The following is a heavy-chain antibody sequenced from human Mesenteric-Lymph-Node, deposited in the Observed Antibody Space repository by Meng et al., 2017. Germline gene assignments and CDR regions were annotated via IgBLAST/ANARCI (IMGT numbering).Heavy chain of an antibody. CDR3: ARGGGSGWYFVSSSLEDY. V-gene: IGHV1-2*06. CDR2: INPNSGGT. D-gene: IGHD6-19*01. Sequence: QGPLGESGAEVKKPGASVKVSCKASGYTFTGYYMHWVRQAPGQGLEWMGRINPNSGGTNYAQKFQGRVTMTRDTSISTAYMELSRLRSDDTAVYYCARGGGSGWYFVSSSLEDYWCQGTLVTVSS. CDR1: GYTFTGYY. J-gene: IGHJ4*02.